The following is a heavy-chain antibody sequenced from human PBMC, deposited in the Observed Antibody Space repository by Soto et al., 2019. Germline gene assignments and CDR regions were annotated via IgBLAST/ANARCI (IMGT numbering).Heavy chain of an antibody. D-gene: IGHD4-17*01. Sequence: QVQLQQWGAGLLKPSETLSLTCAVYGGSFSGYYWSWIRQPPGKGLEWIGEINHSGSTNHNPSLKSRVTISVDTSKNQFSLKLSSVTAADTAVYYCARDYGDYVRLDYWGQGTLVTVSS. CDR2: INHSGST. CDR3: ARDYGDYVRLDY. V-gene: IGHV4-34*01. CDR1: GGSFSGYY. J-gene: IGHJ4*02.